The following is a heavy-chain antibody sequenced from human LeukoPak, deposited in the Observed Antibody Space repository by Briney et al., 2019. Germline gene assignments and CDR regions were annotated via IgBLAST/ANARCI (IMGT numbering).Heavy chain of an antibody. Sequence: SETLSLTCSFSGGPMISSSYYWAWVRQPPGKALEWIGSLHYSATTYYSPSLEGRVSISADTSKNELSLNVASVTAADTAVYYCVRHLRRFSSTSTMFDYWGQGVLVIVSS. CDR2: LHYSATT. CDR3: VRHLRRFSSTSTMFDY. V-gene: IGHV4-39*01. J-gene: IGHJ4*02. D-gene: IGHD2-2*01. CDR1: GGPMISSSYY.